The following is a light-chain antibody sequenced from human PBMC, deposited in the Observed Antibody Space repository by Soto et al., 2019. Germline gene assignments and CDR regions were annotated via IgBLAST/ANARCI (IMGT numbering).Light chain of an antibody. Sequence: DIQMTQSPSSLSASVGDRVTITVRASQSISIYLNWYQQKPGKAPKLLIYAASSLQSGVPSRFSGSGSGTDFTLTISSLQPEDFATYYCQQSYSTPYTFGQGTKVDIK. J-gene: IGKJ1*01. CDR2: AAS. CDR1: QSISIY. V-gene: IGKV1-39*01. CDR3: QQSYSTPYT.